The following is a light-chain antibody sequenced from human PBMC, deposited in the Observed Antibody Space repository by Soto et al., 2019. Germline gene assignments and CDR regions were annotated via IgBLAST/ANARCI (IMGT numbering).Light chain of an antibody. V-gene: IGKV4-1*01. J-gene: IGKJ4*01. Sequence: DIVMTQSPDSLAVSLGERATINCKSSQSVLYSSTNKNYLAWYQQKPGQPPKLLIYWASTRESGVPDRFSGSGSGTDVTLTISSLPAEDVAVYYCQQYYSTPPTFGGGTKVEIK. CDR3: QQYYSTPPT. CDR2: WAS. CDR1: QSVLYSSTNKNY.